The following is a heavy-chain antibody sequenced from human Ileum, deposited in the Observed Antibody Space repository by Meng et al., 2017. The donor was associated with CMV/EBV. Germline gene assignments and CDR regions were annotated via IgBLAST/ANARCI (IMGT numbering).Heavy chain of an antibody. CDR1: GGTFISYT. CDR3: AREGGDVVVPAARYNWFDP. J-gene: IGHJ5*02. Sequence: SVKVSCKASGGTFISYTISWVRQAPGQGLEWMGRIIPILGIANYAQKFQGRVTITADKSTSTAYMELSSLRSEDTAVYYCAREGGDVVVPAARYNWFDPWGQGTLVTVSS. D-gene: IGHD2-2*01. CDR2: IIPILGIA. V-gene: IGHV1-69*04.